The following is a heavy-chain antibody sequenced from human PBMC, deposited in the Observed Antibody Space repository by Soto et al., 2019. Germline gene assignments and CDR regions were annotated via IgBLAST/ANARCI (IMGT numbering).Heavy chain of an antibody. Sequence: GASVKVSCKASGYTFTSYDINWVRQATGQGLEWMGWMNPNSGNTGYAQKFQGRVTMTRNTSISTAYMELSSLRSEDTAVYYCARGESPYGDYYGMDVWGQGTTVTVSS. CDR3: ARGESPYGDYYGMDV. CDR1: GYTFTSYD. D-gene: IGHD4-17*01. V-gene: IGHV1-8*01. J-gene: IGHJ6*02. CDR2: MNPNSGNT.